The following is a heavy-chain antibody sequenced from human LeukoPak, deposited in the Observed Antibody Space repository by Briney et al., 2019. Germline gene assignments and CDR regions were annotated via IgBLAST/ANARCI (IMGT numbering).Heavy chain of an antibody. CDR2: IYYSGST. Sequence: PSETLSLTCTVSGGSISSSSYYWGWIRQPPGKGLEWIGSIYYSGSTYYNPSLKSRVTISVDTSKNQFSLKLSSVTAADTAVYYCARRTAARVTIFGVVKGEYYFDYWGQGTLVTVSS. V-gene: IGHV4-39*07. CDR1: GGSISSSSYY. CDR3: ARRTAARVTIFGVVKGEYYFDY. D-gene: IGHD3-3*01. J-gene: IGHJ4*02.